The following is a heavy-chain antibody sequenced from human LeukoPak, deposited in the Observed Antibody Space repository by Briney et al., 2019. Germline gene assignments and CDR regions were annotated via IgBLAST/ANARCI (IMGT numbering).Heavy chain of an antibody. CDR3: ASGRDQLTYFQY. J-gene: IGHJ1*01. Sequence: SGPALVKPTQTLTLTCTFSGFSLSTSGMCVSWIRQPPGKGLEWIGYIYNSGSTNYNPSLKSRVTMSVDTSKNQFSLKVTSVTPADTAVYYCASGRDQLTYFQYWGQGTLATVSS. V-gene: IGHV4-61*08. D-gene: IGHD4/OR15-4a*01. CDR1: GFSLSTSGMC. CDR2: IYNSGST.